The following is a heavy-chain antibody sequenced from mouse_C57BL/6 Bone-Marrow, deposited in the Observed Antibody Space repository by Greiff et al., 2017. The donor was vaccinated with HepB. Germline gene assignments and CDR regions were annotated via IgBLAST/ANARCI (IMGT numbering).Heavy chain of an antibody. CDR2: IRNKANGYTT. J-gene: IGHJ3*01. V-gene: IGHV7-3*01. CDR1: GFTFTDYY. CDR3: ARDSSGYLPD. Sequence: EVKLVESGGGLVQPGGSLSLSCAASGFTFTDYYMSWVRQPPGKALEWLGFIRNKANGYTTEYSASVKGRFTISRDNSQSILYLQMNALRAEDSATYYCARDSSGYLPDWGQGTLVTVSA. D-gene: IGHD3-2*02.